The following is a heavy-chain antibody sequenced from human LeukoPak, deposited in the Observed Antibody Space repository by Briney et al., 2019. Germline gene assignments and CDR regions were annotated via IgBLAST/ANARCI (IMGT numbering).Heavy chain of an antibody. CDR3: ARGSIVARRGEDY. CDR2: IYTSGST. Sequence: SETLSLTCSVSGGSIRSYYWSWIRQPAGKGLEWIGRIYTSGSTNYNPSLKSRVTMSVDTSKNQFSLKLSSVTAADTAVYYCARGSIVARRGEDYWGQGTLVTVSS. D-gene: IGHD6-6*01. J-gene: IGHJ4*02. V-gene: IGHV4-4*07. CDR1: GGSIRSYY.